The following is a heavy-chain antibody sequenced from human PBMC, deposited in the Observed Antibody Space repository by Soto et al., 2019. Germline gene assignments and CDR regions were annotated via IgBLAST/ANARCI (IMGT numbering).Heavy chain of an antibody. V-gene: IGHV3-7*01. Sequence: GGSLRLSCAASGFTFSSDWMSWVRQAPGKGLEWVANIKQDGSEKYYVDSVKGRFTISRDNAKNSLYLQMNSLRAEDTAVYYCGRHYCSGGSWLFGRWGQGTLVTVSS. CDR3: GRHYCSGGSWLFGR. D-gene: IGHD2-15*01. CDR1: GFTFSSDW. J-gene: IGHJ4*02. CDR2: IKQDGSEK.